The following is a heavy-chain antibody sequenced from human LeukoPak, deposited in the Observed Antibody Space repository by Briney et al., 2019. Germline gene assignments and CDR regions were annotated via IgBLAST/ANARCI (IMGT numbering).Heavy chain of an antibody. J-gene: IGHJ6*02. CDR3: ARVQGAGGGMDV. CDR2: IYYSGST. V-gene: IGHV4-59*01. Sequence: PSETLSPTCTVSGGSISSYYWSWIRQPPGKGLEWIGYIYYSGSTNYNPSLKSRVTISVDTSKNQFSLKLSSVTAADTAVYYCARVQGAGGGMDVWGQGTTVTVSS. D-gene: IGHD3-10*01. CDR1: GGSISSYY.